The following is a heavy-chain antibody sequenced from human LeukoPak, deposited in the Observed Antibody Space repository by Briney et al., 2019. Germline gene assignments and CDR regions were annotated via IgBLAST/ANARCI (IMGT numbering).Heavy chain of an antibody. CDR2: IWDDGSNQ. J-gene: IGHJ4*02. Sequence: PGGSLRLSCAASGFTFSSYGMHWVRQAPGKGPEWVAAIWDDGSNQYYADSVKGRFTVSRDNSKNTLYLQMNSLRGEDTAVYFCARVRGSDSSRWYSDFWGQGTLVTVSS. V-gene: IGHV3-33*01. D-gene: IGHD6-13*01. CDR1: GFTFSSYG. CDR3: ARVRGSDSSRWYSDF.